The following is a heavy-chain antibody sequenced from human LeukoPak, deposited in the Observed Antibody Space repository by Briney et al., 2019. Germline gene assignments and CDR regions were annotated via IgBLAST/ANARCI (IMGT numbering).Heavy chain of an antibody. J-gene: IGHJ3*02. CDR1: GFTFSNYW. D-gene: IGHD3-22*01. CDR3: ARGRTYYYDSSGYYLTGAFDI. Sequence: SGGSLRLSCAASGFTFSNYWMHWVRQTPGKGLVWVSRINSDGSSTTYADSVKGRFTISRDNVKNTLYVQMNSLRAEDTAVYYCARGRTYYYDSSGYYLTGAFDIWGQGTMVTVSS. CDR2: INSDGSST. V-gene: IGHV3-74*03.